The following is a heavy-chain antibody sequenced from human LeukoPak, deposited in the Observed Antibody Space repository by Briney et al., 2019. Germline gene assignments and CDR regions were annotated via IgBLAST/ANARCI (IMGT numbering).Heavy chain of an antibody. CDR3: ARGGIAAAGTRPDYYFDY. J-gene: IGHJ4*02. CDR2: IYHSGST. CDR1: GGSISSGGYY. D-gene: IGHD6-13*01. Sequence: SETLSLTCTVSGGSISSGGYYWSWIRQPPGKGLEWIGYIYHSGSTYYNPSLKSRVTISVDRSKSQFSLKLSSVTAADTAVYYCARGGIAAAGTRPDYYFDYWGQGTLVTVSS. V-gene: IGHV4-30-2*01.